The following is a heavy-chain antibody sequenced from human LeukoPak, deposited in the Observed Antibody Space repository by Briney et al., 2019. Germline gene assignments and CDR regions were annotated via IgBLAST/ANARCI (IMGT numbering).Heavy chain of an antibody. CDR2: MNPNSGNT. CDR1: GYTFTSYD. CDR3: ARGVAPRTTIFGVVIIRSSRETGWYFDY. D-gene: IGHD3-3*01. V-gene: IGHV1-8*01. J-gene: IGHJ4*02. Sequence: ASVEVSCKASGYTFTSYDINWVRQATGQGLEWMGWMNPNSGNTGYAQKFQGRVTMTRNTSISTAYMELSSLRSEDTAVYYCARGVAPRTTIFGVVIIRSSRETGWYFDYWGQGTLVTVSS.